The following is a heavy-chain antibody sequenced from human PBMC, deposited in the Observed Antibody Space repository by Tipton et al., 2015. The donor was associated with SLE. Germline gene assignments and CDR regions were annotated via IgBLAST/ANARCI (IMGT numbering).Heavy chain of an antibody. CDR1: GYSISSDYY. D-gene: IGHD3-3*01. J-gene: IGHJ4*02. Sequence: TLSPTCTVSGYSISSDYYWGWIRQPPGKGLEWIGSIYHSGSTYYNPSLKSLVTISVDTSKNQFSLKLSSVTAADTAVYYCARFRYYDLLYYFDYWGQGTLVTVSS. CDR2: IYHSGST. CDR3: ARFRYYDLLYYFDY. V-gene: IGHV4-38-2*02.